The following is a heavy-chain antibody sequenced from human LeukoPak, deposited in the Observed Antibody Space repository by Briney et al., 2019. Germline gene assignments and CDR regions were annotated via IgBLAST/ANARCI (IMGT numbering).Heavy chain of an antibody. Sequence: SETLSLTCTVSGGSISSYYWSWIRQPPGKGLEWIGYIYYSGSTNYNPSLKSRVTISVDTSKNQFSLKLSSVTAADTAVYYCARGSRAVAGTTFFDYWGHGTLVTVSS. V-gene: IGHV4-59*01. CDR3: ARGSRAVAGTTFFDY. CDR2: IYYSGST. CDR1: GGSISSYY. J-gene: IGHJ4*01. D-gene: IGHD6-19*01.